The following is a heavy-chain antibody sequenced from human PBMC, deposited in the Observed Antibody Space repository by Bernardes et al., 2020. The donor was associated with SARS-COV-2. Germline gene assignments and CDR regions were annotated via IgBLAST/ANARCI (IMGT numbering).Heavy chain of an antibody. D-gene: IGHD3-10*01. V-gene: IGHV3-23*01. CDR2: ISGSGGST. Sequence: GGSLRLSCAASGFTFSSYAMSWVRQAPGKGLEWVSAISGSGGSTYYADSVKGRFTISRDNSKNTLYLQMNSLRAEDTAVYYCAKVQGDLWFGEQLLDYWGQGTLVTVSS. CDR1: GFTFSSYA. CDR3: AKVQGDLWFGEQLLDY. J-gene: IGHJ4*02.